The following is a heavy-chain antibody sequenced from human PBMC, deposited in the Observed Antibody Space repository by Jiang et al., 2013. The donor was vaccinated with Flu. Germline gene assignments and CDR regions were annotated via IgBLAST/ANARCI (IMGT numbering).Heavy chain of an antibody. CDR1: Y. J-gene: IGHJ6*02. CDR3: ARGGIAAAVFIWKYYGMDV. V-gene: IGHV4-59*01. Sequence: YWSWIRQPPRKGLEWIGYIYYSGSTNYKPLPPTSRVTISVDTSKNQFSLKLSSVTAADTAVYYCARGGIAAAVFIWKYYGMDVWGQGTTVTVSS. D-gene: IGHD6-13*01. CDR2: IYYSGST.